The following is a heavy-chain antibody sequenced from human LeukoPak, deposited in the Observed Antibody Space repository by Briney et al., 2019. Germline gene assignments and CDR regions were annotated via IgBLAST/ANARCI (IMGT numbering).Heavy chain of an antibody. CDR1: GFTFRSYS. V-gene: IGHV3-21*01. Sequence: PGGSLRLSCAASGFTFRSYSMNWVRQAPGKGLEWVSSISGSSSYIYYADSVKGRFTISRDNAKNSLYLQMHSLRAEDTAMYYCARDGDDSVRTGDYWGQGTLVTVSS. CDR2: ISGSSSYI. CDR3: ARDGDDSVRTGDY. D-gene: IGHD7-27*01. J-gene: IGHJ4*02.